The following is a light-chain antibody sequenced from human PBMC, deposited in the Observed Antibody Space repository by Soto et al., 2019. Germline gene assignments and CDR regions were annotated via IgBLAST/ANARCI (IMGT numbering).Light chain of an antibody. Sequence: EIVLTQSPATLSLSPGVRATLSCRARQSVGKFLAWYQQKPGQAPRLLIYDASNRATGIPDRFSGSGTGTDLTLTISSLEPDDFAVYYCQQRGNWHPLITFGPGTMVDIK. CDR3: QQRGNWHPLIT. CDR1: QSVGKF. V-gene: IGKV3-11*01. CDR2: DAS. J-gene: IGKJ3*01.